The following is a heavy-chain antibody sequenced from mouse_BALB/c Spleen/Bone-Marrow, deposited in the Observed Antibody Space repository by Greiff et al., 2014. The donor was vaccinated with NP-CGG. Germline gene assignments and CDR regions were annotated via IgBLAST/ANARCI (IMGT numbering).Heavy chain of an antibody. CDR1: GYTFTAYV. CDR2: INPYNDGT. CDR3: AREGWLLRFEY. J-gene: IGHJ2*01. V-gene: IGHV1-14*01. D-gene: IGHD2-3*01. Sequence: VQLQQSGPELIKPGASVKMSCKASGYTFTAYVMHWVKQKPGQGLGWIGYINPYNDGTNYNEKFKGKATLTSDKSSSTAYMELSSLTSEDSAVYYCAREGWLLRFEYWGQGTTLTVSS.